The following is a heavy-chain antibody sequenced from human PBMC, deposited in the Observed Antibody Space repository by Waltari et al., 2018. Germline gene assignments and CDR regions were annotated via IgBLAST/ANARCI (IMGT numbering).Heavy chain of an antibody. Sequence: QVQLVQSGAEVKKPGSSVKVSCKASGGTFSSYAISWVRQAPGQGLEWMVGIIPSFGTANYAQKFQGRVTITADESTSTAYMELSSLRSEDTAVYYCARANRPHYDILTGGHLLDYWGQGTLVTVSS. V-gene: IGHV1-69*12. CDR3: ARANRPHYDILTGGHLLDY. D-gene: IGHD3-9*01. J-gene: IGHJ4*02. CDR2: IIPSFGTA. CDR1: GGTFSSYA.